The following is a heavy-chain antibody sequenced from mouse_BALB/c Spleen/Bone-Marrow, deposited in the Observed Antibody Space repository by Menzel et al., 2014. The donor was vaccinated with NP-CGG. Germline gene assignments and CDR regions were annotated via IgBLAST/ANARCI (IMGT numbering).Heavy chain of an antibody. CDR2: ISPSTGYT. CDR1: GYTFTSYW. V-gene: IGHV1-7*01. Sequence: QVQLQQSGAELAKPGASVKMSCKASGYTFTSYWMHWVKQRPGQGLEWIGYISPSTGYTNYNQRFKDKATLTADKSSSTAYMQLRSLTSEDSAIYYCTRGIAAVVAADFDYWGQGTTLTVSS. CDR3: TRGIAAVVAADFDY. D-gene: IGHD1-1*01. J-gene: IGHJ2*01.